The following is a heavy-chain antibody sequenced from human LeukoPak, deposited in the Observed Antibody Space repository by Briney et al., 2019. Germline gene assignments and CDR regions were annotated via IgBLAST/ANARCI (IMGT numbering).Heavy chain of an antibody. CDR2: TRDKANSYTT. CDR1: GFTFSDHY. D-gene: IGHD3-22*01. J-gene: IGHJ3*02. V-gene: IGHV3-72*01. CDR3: ARAYDTSGYYFDSFDM. Sequence: PGGSLRLSCAASGFTFSDHYMDWVRQAPGQGLEWVGRTRDKANSYTTEYAASVKGRFTISRDDSRNSLYLQMNSQKTEDTAVYYCARAYDTSGYYFDSFDMWGQGTMVTVSS.